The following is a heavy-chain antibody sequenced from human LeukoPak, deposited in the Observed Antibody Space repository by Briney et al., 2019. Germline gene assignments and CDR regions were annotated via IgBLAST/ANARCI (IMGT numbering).Heavy chain of an antibody. CDR3: ARGRYYDILTGYSFYYYYGMDV. D-gene: IGHD3-9*01. J-gene: IGHJ6*02. Sequence: ASVKVSCKDSGYTFTSYDINWVRQATGQGLEWMGWMNPNSGNTGYAQKFQGRVTMTRNTSISTAHMELSSLRSEDTAVYYCARGRYYDILTGYSFYYYYGMDVWGQGTTVTVSS. V-gene: IGHV1-8*01. CDR1: GYTFTSYD. CDR2: MNPNSGNT.